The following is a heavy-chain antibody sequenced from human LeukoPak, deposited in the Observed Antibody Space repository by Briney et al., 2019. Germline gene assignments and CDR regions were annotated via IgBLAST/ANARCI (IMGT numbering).Heavy chain of an antibody. CDR2: IYSGGST. D-gene: IGHD4-23*01. J-gene: IGHJ3*02. CDR1: GFTFSSSY. V-gene: IGHV3-53*01. CDR3: ARGWHGYGGLNDAFDI. Sequence: GGSLRLSCAASGFTFSSSYMSWVRQAPGKGLEWVSVIYSGGSTYYSYSLKCPFPLSSHNSKNTLYLRMNRLRAEDTAVYYCARGWHGYGGLNDAFDIWGQGTMVTVSS.